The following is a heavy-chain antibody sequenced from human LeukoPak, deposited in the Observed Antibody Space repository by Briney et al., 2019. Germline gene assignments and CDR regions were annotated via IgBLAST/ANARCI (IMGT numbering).Heavy chain of an antibody. Sequence: GRSLRLSCAASGFGFNSHPMHWVRQAPGKGLEWVAVISNGGNNKYYADSVKGRFTISRDNFNNTLSLQMNGLRVEDTAVYYCARPDDSESFYRANHYWGRGTLVTVS. D-gene: IGHD3-10*01. J-gene: IGHJ4*02. CDR3: ARPDDSESFYRANHY. CDR1: GFGFNSHP. V-gene: IGHV3-30*04. CDR2: ISNGGNNK.